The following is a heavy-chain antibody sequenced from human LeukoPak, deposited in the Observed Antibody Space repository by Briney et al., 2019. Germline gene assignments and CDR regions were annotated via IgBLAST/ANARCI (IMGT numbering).Heavy chain of an antibody. D-gene: IGHD4-17*01. Sequence: ASVKVSCKASGYTFTSYGISWVRQAPGQGLEWMGWISAYNGNTNYAQKLQGRVTMTTDTSTSTAYMELRSLRSDDTAVYYCARSQSTVTTSLVIYWGQGTLVTVSS. V-gene: IGHV1-18*01. CDR2: ISAYNGNT. CDR1: GYTFTSYG. CDR3: ARSQSTVTTSLVIY. J-gene: IGHJ4*02.